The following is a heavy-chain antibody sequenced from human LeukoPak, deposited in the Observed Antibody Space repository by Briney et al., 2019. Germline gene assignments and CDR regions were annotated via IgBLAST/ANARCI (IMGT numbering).Heavy chain of an antibody. CDR3: AKDMERRGSAVAPPGFDY. CDR2: ISGSGGST. V-gene: IGHV3-23*01. Sequence: GRSLRLSCAASGFTFSSYGMHWVRQAPGKGLEWVSTISGSGGSTYYADSVKGRFTISRDNSKNTLYLQMNSLRAEDTAVYYCAKDMERRGSAVAPPGFDYWGQGTLVTVSS. J-gene: IGHJ4*02. CDR1: GFTFSSYG. D-gene: IGHD6-19*01.